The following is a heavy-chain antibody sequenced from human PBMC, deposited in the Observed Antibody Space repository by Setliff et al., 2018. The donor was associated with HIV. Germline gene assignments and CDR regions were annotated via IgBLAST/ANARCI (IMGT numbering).Heavy chain of an antibody. CDR2: INHSGST. D-gene: IGHD2-15*01. V-gene: IGHV4-34*01. CDR1: GGSFSGYY. J-gene: IGHJ4*02. Sequence: SETLSLTCAVYGGSFSGYYWSWIRQPPGKGLEWIGEINHSGSTNYNPSLKSRVTISVDTSKNQFSLKLSSVTAADTAVYYCATEGGYCGRTPCFGFDSWGQGTLVTVSS. CDR3: ATEGGYCGRTPCFGFDS.